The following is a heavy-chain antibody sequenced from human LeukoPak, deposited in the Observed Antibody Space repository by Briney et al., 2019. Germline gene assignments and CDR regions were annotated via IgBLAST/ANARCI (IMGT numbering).Heavy chain of an antibody. CDR3: ARVFDS. CDR1: GGSVSTSDYY. Sequence: SETLSLTCTVSGGSVSTSDYYWGWIRQSPVKGLEWIGDAFYTGKTNYNPYLRGRATTSIDTSKNQFSLKFTYVTAADSAVYYCARVFDSWGQGTLVTVSS. CDR2: AFYTGKT. J-gene: IGHJ4*02. V-gene: IGHV4-39*07.